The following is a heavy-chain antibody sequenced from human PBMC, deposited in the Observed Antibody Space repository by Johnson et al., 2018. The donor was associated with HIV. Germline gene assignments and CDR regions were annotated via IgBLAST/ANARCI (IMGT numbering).Heavy chain of an antibody. V-gene: IGHV3-7*01. J-gene: IGHJ3*02. CDR3: AREAGKLGGWGHVFDI. D-gene: IGHD3-16*01. Sequence: VRLVESGGGVVQPGRSLRLSCAASGFTFTNHYMTWVRQAPGKGLEWVANIKQDASEKYSVDSVKGRFTISRDNAKSSLYLQMNSLRAGDTAVYYCAREAGKLGGWGHVFDIWGQGTMVTVSS. CDR1: GFTFTNHY. CDR2: IKQDASEK.